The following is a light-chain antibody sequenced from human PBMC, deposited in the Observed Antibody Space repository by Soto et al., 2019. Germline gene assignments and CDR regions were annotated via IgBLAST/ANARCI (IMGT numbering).Light chain of an antibody. CDR1: QSVSIH. J-gene: IGKJ5*01. Sequence: ETVMTQSPGTLSVSLGERATLSCRASQSVSIHLAWYQQKPGQAPRLLIYDTSTRATGIPARFSGSGSGTEFTLTISGLQPEDLATYYCQSYNTARPTFGQGTRLEIK. CDR2: DTS. CDR3: QSYNTARPT. V-gene: IGKV3-15*01.